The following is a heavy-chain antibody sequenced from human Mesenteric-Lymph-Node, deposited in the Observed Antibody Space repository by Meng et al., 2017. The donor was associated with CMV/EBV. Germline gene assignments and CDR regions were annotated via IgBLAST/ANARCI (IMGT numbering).Heavy chain of an antibody. CDR1: GFTFSNYA. V-gene: IGHV3-23*03. CDR3: ASEVSGGYPYYAFDI. D-gene: IGHD2-15*01. CDR2: IYSRGSST. J-gene: IGHJ3*02. Sequence: GESLKISCAASGFTFSNYAMNWVRQAPGKGLEWVSVIYSRGSSTNYADSVKGRFTISRDNSKNTLYLQMSSLRAEDTAVYYCASEVSGGYPYYAFDIWGQGTMVTVSS.